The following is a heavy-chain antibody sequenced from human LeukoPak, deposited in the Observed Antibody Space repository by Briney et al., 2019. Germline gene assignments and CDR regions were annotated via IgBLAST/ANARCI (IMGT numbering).Heavy chain of an antibody. CDR2: INHSGST. Sequence: SETLSLTCAVYGGSFSGYYWRWIRQPPGKGLEWIGEINHSGSTNYNPSLKSRVTISVDTSKNQFSLKLSSVTAADTAVYYCAGRNYDYVWGSYRPYDYWGQGTLVTVSS. J-gene: IGHJ4*02. V-gene: IGHV4-34*01. D-gene: IGHD3-16*02. CDR1: GGSFSGYY. CDR3: AGRNYDYVWGSYRPYDY.